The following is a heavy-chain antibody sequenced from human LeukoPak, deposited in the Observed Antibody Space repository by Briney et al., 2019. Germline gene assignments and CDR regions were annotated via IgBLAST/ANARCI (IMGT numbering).Heavy chain of an antibody. Sequence: PSETLSLTCTVSGGSISSYYWSWIRQPPGKGLEWIGYIYYSGSTNYNPSLKSRVTISVDTSKNQFSLKLSSVTAADTAVYYCARGYYYGSGSYHPWGQGTLVTVSS. CDR1: GGSISSYY. D-gene: IGHD3-10*01. V-gene: IGHV4-59*01. J-gene: IGHJ5*02. CDR2: IYYSGST. CDR3: ARGYYYGSGSYHP.